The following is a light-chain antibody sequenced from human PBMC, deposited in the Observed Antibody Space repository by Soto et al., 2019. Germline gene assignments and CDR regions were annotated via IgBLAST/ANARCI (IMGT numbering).Light chain of an antibody. J-gene: IGLJ2*01. CDR3: PAWDNSVV. CDR2: DDT. CDR1: RVGGKY. V-gene: IGLV3-1*01. Sequence: SYELTQPPSVSVSPGQTATLTCTGDRVGGKYVCWYQQKQGQSPVLVIYDDTKRPSGIHERFSGSNSGNTATLTISGTQAMDAADYYWPAWDNSVVFGGGTKLTVL.